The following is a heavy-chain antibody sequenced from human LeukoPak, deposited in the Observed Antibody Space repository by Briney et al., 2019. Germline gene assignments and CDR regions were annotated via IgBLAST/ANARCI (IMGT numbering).Heavy chain of an antibody. CDR1: GFTFSSYG. D-gene: IGHD5-18*01. CDR3: ARASGGYSYYFDS. J-gene: IGHJ4*02. Sequence: GGSLRLSCAASGFTFSSYGMNWVRQAPGKGLEWVSYISSSGSTIYYADSVKGRFTISRDNAKNSLYLQMNSLRAEDPAVYYCARASGGYSYYFDSWGQGTLVTVSS. CDR2: ISSSGSTI. V-gene: IGHV3-48*03.